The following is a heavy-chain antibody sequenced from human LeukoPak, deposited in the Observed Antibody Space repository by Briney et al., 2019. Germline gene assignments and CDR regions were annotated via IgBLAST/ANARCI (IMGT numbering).Heavy chain of an antibody. CDR1: GYTFTNYG. D-gene: IGHD1-1*01. CDR3: ARDWRNWNENWLDP. CDR2: ISPHSGQT. Sequence: ASVKVSCKASGYTFTNYGISWVRQAPGQGLEWMGWISPHSGQTNYAQKLQGRVTMTTDTSTSTAYMELRRLTYDDTAIYYCARDWRNWNENWLDPWGQGTLVTVSS. J-gene: IGHJ5*02. V-gene: IGHV1-18*01.